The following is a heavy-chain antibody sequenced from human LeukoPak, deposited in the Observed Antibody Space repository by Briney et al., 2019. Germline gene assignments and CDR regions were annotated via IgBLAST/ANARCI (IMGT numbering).Heavy chain of an antibody. D-gene: IGHD4-11*01. V-gene: IGHV4-30-2*02. CDR1: GGSISSGGYS. J-gene: IGHJ5*02. CDR2: IYHSGST. Sequence: SQTLSLTCAVSGGSISSGGYSWSWIRQPPGKGLEWIGYIYHSGSTYYNPSLKSRVTISVDRSKNQFSLKLSSVTAADTAVYYCASTVTTVEWFDPWGQGTLATVSS. CDR3: ASTVTTVEWFDP.